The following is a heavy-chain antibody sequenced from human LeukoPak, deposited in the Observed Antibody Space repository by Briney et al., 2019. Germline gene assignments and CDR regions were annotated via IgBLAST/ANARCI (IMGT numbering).Heavy chain of an antibody. Sequence: ASVKVSCKASGYTFTGYYLFWVRQAPGQGLEWMGWINPNTGDTRYGQKFQSRVTLTSDTSIRTTYMELSSLRSDDTAVYYCARDERFCNGDNHYPDLGYWGQGTLVTVSS. V-gene: IGHV1-2*02. D-gene: IGHD2-15*01. CDR3: ARDERFCNGDNHYPDLGY. J-gene: IGHJ4*02. CDR2: INPNTGDT. CDR1: GYTFTGYY.